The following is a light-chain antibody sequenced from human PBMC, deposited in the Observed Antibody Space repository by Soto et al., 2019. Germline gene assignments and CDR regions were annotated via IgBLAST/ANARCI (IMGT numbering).Light chain of an antibody. J-gene: IGLJ2*01. V-gene: IGLV2-14*01. CDR3: NSYTSITTLGI. CDR2: AVT. Sequence: QSALTQPASVSGSPGQSITISCTGTSSDIGGYDYVSWYQQHPGKAPKLVIYAVTNRPSGVSNRFSGSKPGNTASLTISGLQPEDEADYYCNSYTSITTLGIFGGGTKLTVL. CDR1: SSDIGGYDY.